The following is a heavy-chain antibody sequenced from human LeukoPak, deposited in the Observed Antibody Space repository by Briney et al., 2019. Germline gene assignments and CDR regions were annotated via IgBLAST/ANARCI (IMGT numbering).Heavy chain of an antibody. Sequence: GGSLRLSCAASGFTFSNYMMHRVRQAPGKGLVWVSRIKSDGITITYADSVKGRFTISRDNAKNTLYLQMNSLRAEDTAVYYCLRDLNWSLDQWGQGTLVTVSS. V-gene: IGHV3-74*01. D-gene: IGHD1-20*01. CDR1: GFTFSNYM. CDR3: LRDLNWSLDQ. J-gene: IGHJ4*02. CDR2: IKSDGITI.